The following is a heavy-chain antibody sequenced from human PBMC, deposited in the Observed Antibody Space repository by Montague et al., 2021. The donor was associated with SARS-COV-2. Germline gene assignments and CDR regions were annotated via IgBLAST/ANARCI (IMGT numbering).Heavy chain of an antibody. CDR3: ARQDDILTGYFYYGIDV. Sequence: SETLSLTCTVSGGSISSSSYYWGWIRQPPGKGLEWIGSIYYSGSTYYNPSLKSRVTISVETSKNQFSLKLSSVTAADTAVYYCARQDDILTGYFYYGIDVWGQGTTVPVS. D-gene: IGHD3-9*01. J-gene: IGHJ6*02. CDR2: IYYSGST. CDR1: GGSISSSSYY. V-gene: IGHV4-39*01.